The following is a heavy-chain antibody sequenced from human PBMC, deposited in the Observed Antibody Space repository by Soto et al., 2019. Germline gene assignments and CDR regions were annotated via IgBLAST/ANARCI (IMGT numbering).Heavy chain of an antibody. J-gene: IGHJ4*02. CDR3: AFSRFGELLTRFDY. Sequence: GGSLRLSCAASGFSFSSYVMSWVRQAPGKRLEWVSDISGSGISTTYADSGKGRFTISRDNSKNTLYLQMNSLRAEDTAVYYCAFSRFGELLTRFDYWGQGTLVTVSS. CDR1: GFSFSSYV. V-gene: IGHV3-23*01. CDR2: ISGSGIST. D-gene: IGHD3-10*02.